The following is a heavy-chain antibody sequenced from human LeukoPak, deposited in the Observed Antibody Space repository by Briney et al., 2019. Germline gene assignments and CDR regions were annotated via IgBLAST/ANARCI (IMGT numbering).Heavy chain of an antibody. D-gene: IGHD3-22*01. CDR1: GYSINFGHL. J-gene: IGHJ5*02. Sequence: SETLSLTCGVSGYSINFGHLWGWIRQPPGKGLEWIASINHSGRTYYTPSLKSRVTISVDTLKNQFSLKVTSVTAEDTAMYFCARESSAVAHTMMRDWLDPWGQGTLVTVSS. CDR2: INHSGRT. CDR3: ARESSAVAHTMMRDWLDP. V-gene: IGHV4-38-2*02.